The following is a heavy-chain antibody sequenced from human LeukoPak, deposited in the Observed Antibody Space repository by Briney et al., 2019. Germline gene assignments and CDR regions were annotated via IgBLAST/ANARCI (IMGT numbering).Heavy chain of an antibody. D-gene: IGHD2-2*02. J-gene: IGHJ4*02. Sequence: SVKVSCKASGYTFTGYYMHWVRQAPGQGLEWMGWINPNSGGTNYAQKFQGRGTMTRDTSIITAYLELSRLRSDDTAVYYCARDHCSSTSCYTGRGPDYWGQGTLVTVSS. CDR3: ARDHCSSTSCYTGRGPDY. CDR1: GYTFTGYY. CDR2: INPNSGGT. V-gene: IGHV1-2*02.